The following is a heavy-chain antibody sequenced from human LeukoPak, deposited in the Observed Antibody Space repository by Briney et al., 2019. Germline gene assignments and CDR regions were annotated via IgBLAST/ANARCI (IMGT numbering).Heavy chain of an antibody. CDR2: ISYDGSNK. D-gene: IGHD4-17*01. V-gene: IGHV3-30-3*01. CDR1: GFTFSSYA. J-gene: IGHJ4*02. Sequence: GGSLRLSCAASGFTFSSYAMHWVRQAPGKGLEWVAVISYDGSNKYYADSVKGRFTISRANSKNTLYLQMNSLRAEDTAVYYCATLQMTTVTSFDYWGQGTLVTVSS. CDR3: ATLQMTTVTSFDY.